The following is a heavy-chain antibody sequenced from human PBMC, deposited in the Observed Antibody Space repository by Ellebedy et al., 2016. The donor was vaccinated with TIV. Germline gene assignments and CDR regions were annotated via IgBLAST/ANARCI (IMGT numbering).Heavy chain of an antibody. D-gene: IGHD3-10*01. CDR2: IIPIFGTA. V-gene: IGHV1-69*13. CDR3: ARAYYGSGSWGRNFDY. CDR1: GGTFSSYA. Sequence: ASVKVPCKASGGTFSSYAISWVRQAPGQGLEWMGGIIPIFGTANYAQKFQGRVTITADESTSTAYMELSSLRSEDTAVYYCARAYYGSGSWGRNFDYWGQGTLVTVSS. J-gene: IGHJ4*02.